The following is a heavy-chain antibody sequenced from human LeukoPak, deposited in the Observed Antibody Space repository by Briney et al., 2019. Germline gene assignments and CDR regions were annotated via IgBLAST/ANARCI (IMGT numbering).Heavy chain of an antibody. J-gene: IGHJ4*02. V-gene: IGHV3-23*01. CDR1: GFTVSTGA. Sequence: PGGSLRLSCAASGFTVSTGAIRWARQPPGRGLEWVSSIVPGGGEIHYAACVRGRFTSTRDNSKSTLSLQMNSLRAEDTAVYYCALLNDDYVLEGDLDYWGQGTLVTVSS. CDR2: IVPGGGEI. D-gene: IGHD3-16*01. CDR3: ALLNDDYVLEGDLDY.